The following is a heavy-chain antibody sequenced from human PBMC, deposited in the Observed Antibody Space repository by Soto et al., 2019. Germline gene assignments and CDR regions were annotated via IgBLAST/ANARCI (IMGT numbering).Heavy chain of an antibody. V-gene: IGHV3-13*05. CDR3: ARAYSGRLPRRADYYYAMDV. J-gene: IGHJ6*02. Sequence: GSLRLSCAASAFTLSAYDMHWVRQPNGKGLEWVSALGAADDPYYLGSVKGRFTISRENAKNSLYLQMNNLRAGDTAVYYCARAYSGRLPRRADYYYAMDVWGQGTKVTVSS. D-gene: IGHD2-15*01. CDR2: LGAADDP. CDR1: AFTLSAYD.